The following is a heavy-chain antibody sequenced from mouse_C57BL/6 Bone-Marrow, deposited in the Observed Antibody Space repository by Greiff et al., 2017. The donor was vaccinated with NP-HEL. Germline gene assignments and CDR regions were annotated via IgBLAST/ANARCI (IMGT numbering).Heavy chain of an antibody. CDR3: ARWATTDWYFDV. V-gene: IGHV1-54*01. CDR2: INPGSGGT. CDR1: GYAFTNYL. D-gene: IGHD1-1*01. J-gene: IGHJ1*03. Sequence: QVQLQQSGAELVRPGTSVKVSCKASGYAFTNYLIEWVKQRPGQGLEWIGVINPGSGGTNNNEKFKGKATLTADKSSSTAYMQLSSLTSEDSAVYFCARWATTDWYFDVWGTGTTVTVSS.